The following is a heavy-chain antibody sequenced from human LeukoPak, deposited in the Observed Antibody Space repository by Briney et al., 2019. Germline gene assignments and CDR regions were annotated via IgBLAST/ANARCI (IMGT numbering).Heavy chain of an antibody. CDR3: ARKGLDGSDYDLDY. D-gene: IGHD1-26*01. Sequence: GGSLRLSCAASGFTFSSHLMHWVRQAPGKGLVWVSRISSDGTYTNYADSVRGRFTISRDNAKNTLYLQMNSLRAEDTAVYYCARKGLDGSDYDLDYWGQGTLVTVSS. J-gene: IGHJ4*02. CDR1: GFTFSSHL. V-gene: IGHV3-74*01. CDR2: ISSDGTYT.